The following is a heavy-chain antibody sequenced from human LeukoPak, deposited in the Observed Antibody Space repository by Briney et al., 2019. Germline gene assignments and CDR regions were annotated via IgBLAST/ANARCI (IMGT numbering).Heavy chain of an antibody. CDR2: INPNSGGT. CDR3: ARVGATARDGMDV. Sequence: ASVKVSCKASGYTFTGYYMHWVRQAPGQGLEWMGRINPNSGGTNYAQKFQGRVTMTRDTSISTAYMELSRLRSDDTAAYYCARVGATARDGMDVWGQGTTVTVSS. V-gene: IGHV1-2*06. CDR1: GYTFTGYY. D-gene: IGHD1-26*01. J-gene: IGHJ6*02.